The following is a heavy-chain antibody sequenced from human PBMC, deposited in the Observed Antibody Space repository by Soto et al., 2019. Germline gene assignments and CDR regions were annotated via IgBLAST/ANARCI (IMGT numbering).Heavy chain of an antibody. J-gene: IGHJ4*02. CDR3: ARTTGYSRSWSLDY. Sequence: QVQLVQSGAEVKKPGSSVKVSCKASGGTFSSYTISWVRQAPGQGLEWMGRIIPILGIANYAQKFQGRVTXXAXKXXSTAYMELSSLRSEDTAVYYWARTTGYSRSWSLDYWGQGTLVTVSS. CDR1: GGTFSSYT. D-gene: IGHD6-13*01. V-gene: IGHV1-69*02. CDR2: IIPILGIA.